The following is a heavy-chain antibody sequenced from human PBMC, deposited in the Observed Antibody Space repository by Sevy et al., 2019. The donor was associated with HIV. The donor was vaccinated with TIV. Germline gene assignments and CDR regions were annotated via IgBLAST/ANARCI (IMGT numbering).Heavy chain of an antibody. Sequence: GGSLRLSCAASGFTFNNAWMRWVRQAPGKGLEWVANIKQDGSDKFYVESVKGRFTISRDNAKNSLYLQLSSLRAEDTAMYFCAREALYYYDSERHYDDAFDMWGPGTMVTVSS. CDR1: GFTFNNAW. CDR2: IKQDGSDK. D-gene: IGHD3-22*01. V-gene: IGHV3-7*01. J-gene: IGHJ3*02. CDR3: AREALYYYDSERHYDDAFDM.